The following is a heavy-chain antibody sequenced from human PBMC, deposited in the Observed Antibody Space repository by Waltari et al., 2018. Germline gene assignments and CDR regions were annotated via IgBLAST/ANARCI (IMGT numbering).Heavy chain of an antibody. Sequence: QLQLQESGPGLVKPSETLSLTCTVSGGSISSSSYYWGWIRQPPGKGLEWIGSIYYSGRTYYNPSLKSRVTISVDTSKNQFSLKLSSVTAADTAVYYCARHWQQLTAFDIWGQGTMVTVSS. J-gene: IGHJ3*02. D-gene: IGHD6-13*01. CDR2: IYYSGRT. V-gene: IGHV4-39*01. CDR3: ARHWQQLTAFDI. CDR1: GGSISSSSYY.